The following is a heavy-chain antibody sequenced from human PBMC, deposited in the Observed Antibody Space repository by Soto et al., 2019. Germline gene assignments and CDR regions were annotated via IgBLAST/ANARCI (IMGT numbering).Heavy chain of an antibody. D-gene: IGHD1-7*01. CDR2: INAGNGNT. CDR3: ARDLGTTLGHDAFDI. V-gene: IGHV1-3*01. J-gene: IGHJ3*02. Sequence: ASVKVSCKASGYTFTSYAMHWVRQAPGQRLEWMGWINAGNGNTKYSQKFQGRVTITRDTSASTAYMGLSSLRSEDTAVYYCARDLGTTLGHDAFDIWGQGTMVTVSS. CDR1: GYTFTSYA.